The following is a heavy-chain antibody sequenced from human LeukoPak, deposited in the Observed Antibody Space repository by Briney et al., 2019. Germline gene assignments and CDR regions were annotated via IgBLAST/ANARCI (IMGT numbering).Heavy chain of an antibody. CDR1: GYTFTGYY. CDR3: ARDPEATHYYYYYYMDV. CDR2: INPNSGGT. Sequence: GASVKVSCKASGYTFTGYYMHWMRQARGQGLEWMGWINPNSGGTNYAQKFQGRVTMTRDTSISTAYMGLSRLRSDDTAVYYCARDPEATHYYYYYYMDVWGKGTTVTVSS. V-gene: IGHV1-2*02. J-gene: IGHJ6*03.